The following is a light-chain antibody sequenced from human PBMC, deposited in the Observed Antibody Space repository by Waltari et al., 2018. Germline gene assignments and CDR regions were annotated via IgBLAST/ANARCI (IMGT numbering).Light chain of an antibody. V-gene: IGLV1-44*01. Sequence: QSVLTQPPSASGTPGQRVTISCSGTSSNIGDNAVSWYHQVPRAAPKLLIYSNDQRPSGVPGRYSGSRSGTSASLVINGVQSEDEGDFYCAAWDDNVNGPIFGAGTRVTVL. CDR1: SSNIGDNA. CDR3: AAWDDNVNGPI. J-gene: IGLJ1*01. CDR2: SND.